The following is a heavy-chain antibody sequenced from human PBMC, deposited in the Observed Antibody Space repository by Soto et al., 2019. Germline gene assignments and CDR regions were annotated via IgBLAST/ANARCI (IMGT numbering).Heavy chain of an antibody. D-gene: IGHD1-20*01. CDR3: ARDRYMETTLIDY. J-gene: IGHJ4*02. CDR1: GFTFNTYA. CDR2: ISYDGSNK. V-gene: IGHV3-30-3*01. Sequence: QVQLVESGGGVVQPGRSLRLSCAASGFTFNTYAMHWVRQAPGKGLEWVAVISYDGSNKYYADSVKGRFTISRDNSKNVLYLQMNSLRVEDTAVYYCARDRYMETTLIDYWGQGTLVTVSS.